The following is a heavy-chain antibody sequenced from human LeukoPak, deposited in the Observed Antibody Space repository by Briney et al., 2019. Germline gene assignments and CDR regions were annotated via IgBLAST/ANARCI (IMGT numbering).Heavy chain of an antibody. V-gene: IGHV4-4*07. CDR1: GGSISSYY. CDR2: IYTSGSS. CDR3: AREGGPYRPLDH. J-gene: IGHJ4*02. Sequence: PSETLSLTCTVSGGSISSYYWSWIRQPAGKGLEWIGRIYTSGSSNYNPSLKSRVTMSVDTSKNQISLTLSSVTAADTAVYYCAREGGPYRPLDHSGQGTLVTVSS.